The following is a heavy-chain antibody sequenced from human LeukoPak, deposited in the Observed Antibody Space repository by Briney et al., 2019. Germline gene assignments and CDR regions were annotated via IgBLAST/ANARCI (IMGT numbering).Heavy chain of an antibody. V-gene: IGHV4-4*02. D-gene: IGHD3-22*01. CDR2: IYHSGST. CDR3: ALERYYYDSSGYYSGYSDP. Sequence: SETLSLTCAVSGGSISSSNWWSWVRPPPGKGLEWIGEIYHSGSTNYNPSLKSRVTISVDKSKNQFSLKLSSVTAADTAVYYCALERYYYDSSGYYSGYSDPWGQGTLVTVSS. CDR1: GGSISSSNW. J-gene: IGHJ5*02.